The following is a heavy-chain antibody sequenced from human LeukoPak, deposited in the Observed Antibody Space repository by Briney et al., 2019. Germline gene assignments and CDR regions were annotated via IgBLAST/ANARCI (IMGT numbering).Heavy chain of an antibody. D-gene: IGHD3-10*01. CDR3: AREGGPYYYGSGSYYRYYYMDV. CDR1: GYTFTSYY. J-gene: IGHJ6*03. CDR2: INPSGGST. V-gene: IGHV1-46*01. Sequence: ASVKVSCKASGYTFTSYYMHWVRQAPGQGLEWMGIINPSGGSTSYAQKFQGRVTMTRDTSTSTVYMELSSLRSEDTAVYYCAREGGPYYYGSGSYYRYYYMDVWGKGTTVTISS.